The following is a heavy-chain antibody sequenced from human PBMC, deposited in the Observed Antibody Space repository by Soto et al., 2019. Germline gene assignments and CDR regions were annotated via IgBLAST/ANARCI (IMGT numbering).Heavy chain of an antibody. CDR2: TYYRSKWYN. D-gene: IGHD6-19*01. V-gene: IGHV6-1*01. CDR3: ASENIAVAGQSWFDP. J-gene: IGHJ5*02. Sequence: PSQTLSLTCAISGDSVSSNRSAWNWIRQSPSRGLEWLGRTYYRSKWYNDYAVSVKSRIAINPDTSKNQFSLQLNSVTPEDTAVYYCASENIAVAGQSWFDPWGQGTLVTVSS. CDR1: GDSVSSNRSA.